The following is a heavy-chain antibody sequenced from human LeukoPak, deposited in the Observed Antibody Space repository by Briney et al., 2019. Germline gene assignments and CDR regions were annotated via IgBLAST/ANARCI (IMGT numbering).Heavy chain of an antibody. D-gene: IGHD1-26*01. CDR1: GFTLSSYD. Sequence: PGGSLRLSCAASGFTLSSYDMHWVRQAPGKGLEWVAVISYDGSNKYYADSVKGRFTISRDNSKNTLYLQMNSLRAEDTAVYYCARLGGGFHSWGQGTLVTVSS. V-gene: IGHV3-30*03. J-gene: IGHJ5*02. CDR2: ISYDGSNK. CDR3: ARLGGGFHS.